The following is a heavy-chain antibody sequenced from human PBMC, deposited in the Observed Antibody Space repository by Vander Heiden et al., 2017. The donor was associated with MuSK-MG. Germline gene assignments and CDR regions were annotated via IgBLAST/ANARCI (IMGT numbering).Heavy chain of an antibody. J-gene: IGHJ5*02. CDR3: ARRRGGSGSYNWFDP. CDR2: IFYSGHT. CDR1: GGSISSSTYF. V-gene: IGHV4-39*01. D-gene: IGHD3-10*01. Sequence: QVQLQESGPGLVKSSETLSLTCTVSGGSISSSTYFWGWIRQPPGKGLEWIGDIFYSGHTNYNPSLKSRITISVDTSKNQFSLKLSSVTAADTAVYYCARRRGGSGSYNWFDPWGQGTLVTVS.